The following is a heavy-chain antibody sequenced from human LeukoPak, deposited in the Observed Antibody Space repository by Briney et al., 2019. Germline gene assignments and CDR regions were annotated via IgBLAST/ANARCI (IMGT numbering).Heavy chain of an antibody. J-gene: IGHJ4*02. CDR1: GASIRSGPYY. CDR2: MYYSGST. V-gene: IGHV4-61*01. D-gene: IGHD4-17*01. CDR3: ARGRSTVTTLDF. Sequence: PSETLSLTCTVSGASIRSGPYYWSWIRQPPGKGLEWLGYMYYSGSTNYNPSLQSRGTISVETSNNQFFLKLRSVTAADTAVYYCARGRSTVTTLDFWGRGTLVTVSS.